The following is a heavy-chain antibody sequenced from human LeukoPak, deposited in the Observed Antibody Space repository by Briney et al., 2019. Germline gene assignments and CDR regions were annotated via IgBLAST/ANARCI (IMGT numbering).Heavy chain of an antibody. CDR2: IYYSGGT. CDR1: GGSISSSNYF. Sequence: SETLSLTCTVSGGSISSSNYFWGWIRQPPGKGLEWIGNIYYSGGTYYNPSLKSRVTISLDTSKNQFPLQLSSVTVADTAVYYCARQLYSSATVWGQGTTVTVSS. J-gene: IGHJ6*02. V-gene: IGHV4-39*01. D-gene: IGHD6-25*01. CDR3: ARQLYSSATV.